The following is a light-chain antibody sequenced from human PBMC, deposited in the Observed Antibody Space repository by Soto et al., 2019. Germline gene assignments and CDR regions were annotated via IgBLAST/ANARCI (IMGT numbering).Light chain of an antibody. J-gene: IGKJ4*01. CDR2: GAS. V-gene: IGKV3-20*01. CDR1: QSVSSGY. Sequence: EIVLTQSPGTLSLSPGERVTLSCRASQSVSSGYLAWYQQKPGQAPRLGIYGASSRPTGIPDRFSGSGSGTDFTLNISRLEPEDFAVYYCQQYATSPRLTFGGGTKVEIK. CDR3: QQYATSPRLT.